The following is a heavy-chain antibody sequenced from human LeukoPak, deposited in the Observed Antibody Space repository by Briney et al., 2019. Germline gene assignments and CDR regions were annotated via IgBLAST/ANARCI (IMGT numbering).Heavy chain of an antibody. Sequence: PGGSLRLSCAASGFTFSNSGMHWVRQAPGKGLEWVAFIRYDGTNKYYADSVKGRVTISRDNSENTLYLQMNSLRAEDTAVYYCAKDRGWELKYFDYWGQGTLVTVSS. CDR2: IRYDGTNK. D-gene: IGHD1-26*01. V-gene: IGHV3-30*02. CDR1: GFTFSNSG. J-gene: IGHJ4*02. CDR3: AKDRGWELKYFDY.